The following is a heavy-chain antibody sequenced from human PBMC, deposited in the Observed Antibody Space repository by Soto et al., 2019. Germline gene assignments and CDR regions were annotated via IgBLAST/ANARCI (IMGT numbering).Heavy chain of an antibody. D-gene: IGHD3-22*01. Sequence: QVQLVQSGAEVKKPGSSVKVSCKASGGTFSSYAISWVRQAPGQGLEWMGGFIPIFGTADYAQKFQGRVTITADESPGTAYMELSSLRAEDTAVYYCAGRSGWNYYYGMDVWGQGTTVTVSS. J-gene: IGHJ6*02. CDR3: AGRSGWNYYYGMDV. CDR2: FIPIFGTA. V-gene: IGHV1-69*12. CDR1: GGTFSSYA.